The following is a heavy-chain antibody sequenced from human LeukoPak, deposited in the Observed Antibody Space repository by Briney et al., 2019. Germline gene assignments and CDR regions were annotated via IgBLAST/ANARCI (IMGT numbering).Heavy chain of an antibody. CDR3: ARLHCDYAVGYFDY. CDR2: IYYSGST. D-gene: IGHD4-17*01. CDR1: GGSISSSSYY. J-gene: IGHJ4*02. Sequence: ASETLSLTCTVSGGSISSSSYYWGWIRQPPGKGLEWIGSIYYSGSTYYNPSLKSRVNISVDTSKNQFSLKLSSVTAADTAVYYCARLHCDYAVGYFDYWGQGTLVTVSS. V-gene: IGHV4-39*01.